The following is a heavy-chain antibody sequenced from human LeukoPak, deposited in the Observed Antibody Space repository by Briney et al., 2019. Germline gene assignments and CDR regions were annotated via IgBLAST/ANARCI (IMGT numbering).Heavy chain of an antibody. Sequence: GGSLRLSCAASGFTFSNYAMSWVRQAPGKGLEWVSGISGSGGDTYYADSVKGRFTISRDNSKNTLYLQMNSLRAEDTAVYYFAKDRSCTNNICQGDFDYWGQGPLVTVSS. CDR3: AKDRSCTNNICQGDFDY. D-gene: IGHD2-8*01. CDR2: ISGSGGDT. J-gene: IGHJ4*02. V-gene: IGHV3-23*01. CDR1: GFTFSNYA.